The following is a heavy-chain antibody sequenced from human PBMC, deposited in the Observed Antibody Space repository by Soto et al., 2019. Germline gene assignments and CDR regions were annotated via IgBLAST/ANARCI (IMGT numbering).Heavy chain of an antibody. Sequence: PGGSLRLSCAASGFTFINAWMSWVRQAPGKWLEWVGRIKSKTAGGTTDYAAPVKGRFTISRDDSKNTLYLQMNSLKTEDTAVYCCTRDGTITFGGVLVPNWFDPWGQGTLVTVSS. CDR2: IKSKTAGGTT. CDR3: TRDGTITFGGVLVPNWFDP. D-gene: IGHD3-16*02. J-gene: IGHJ5*02. V-gene: IGHV3-15*01. CDR1: GFTFINAW.